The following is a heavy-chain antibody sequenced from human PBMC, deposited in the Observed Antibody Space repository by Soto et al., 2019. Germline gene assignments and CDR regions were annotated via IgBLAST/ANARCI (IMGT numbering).Heavy chain of an antibody. V-gene: IGHV5-10-1*01. J-gene: IGHJ6*02. Sequence: GDALNNYRKGSGYSFTSSWISWVRQMPGKGLEGMGRIIPRVPHTNSSPSFQGYDTLSAAKSISTAYLQWSSLKASYTAMYYWARLVVATRRGYSGMDVGGQGTTVTVSS. D-gene: IGHD2-21*01. CDR1: GYSFTSSW. CDR3: ARLVVATRRGYSGMDV. CDR2: IIPRVPHT.